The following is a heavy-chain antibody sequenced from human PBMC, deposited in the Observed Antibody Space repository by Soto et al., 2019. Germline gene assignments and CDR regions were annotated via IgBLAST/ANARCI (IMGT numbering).Heavy chain of an antibody. Sequence: GASVKVSCKASGYTFTSYGISWVRQAPGQGLEWMGWISAYNGNTNYAQKLQGRVTMTTDTSTSTDYMELRSLRSDDTAVYYCARVRYYYGSGGVYYYYGMDVWGQGTTVTVSS. J-gene: IGHJ6*02. CDR2: ISAYNGNT. CDR1: GYTFTSYG. V-gene: IGHV1-18*04. CDR3: ARVRYYYGSGGVYYYYGMDV. D-gene: IGHD3-10*01.